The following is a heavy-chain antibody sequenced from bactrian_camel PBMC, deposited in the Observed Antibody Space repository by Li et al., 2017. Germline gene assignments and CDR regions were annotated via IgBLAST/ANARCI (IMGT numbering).Heavy chain of an antibody. J-gene: IGHJ4*01. CDR1: GFTFDDSD. D-gene: IGHD4*01. V-gene: IGHV3S63*01. CDR2: IDSDGRT. CDR3: GADRSPALGCFDFDSPVANYQENYS. Sequence: VQLVESGGGSVQAGETLRLSCLISGFTFDDSDMGWFRQVPGKEREAVAAIDSDGRTNYADSVKGRFTISRDNAKNTLDLQMNSLKPEDTAMYYCGADRSPALGCFDFDSPVANYQENYSWGQGTQVTVS.